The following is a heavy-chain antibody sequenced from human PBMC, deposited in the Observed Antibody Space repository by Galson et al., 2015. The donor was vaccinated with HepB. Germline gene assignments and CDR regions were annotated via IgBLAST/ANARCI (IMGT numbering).Heavy chain of an antibody. Sequence: SVKVSCKASGGTFSSYAISWVRQAPGQGLEWMGGIIPIFGTANYAQKFQGRVTITADESTSTAYMELSSLRSEDTAVYYCARDQGGNSGSYSGDYWGQGTLVTVSS. CDR1: GGTFSSYA. D-gene: IGHD1-26*01. CDR3: ARDQGGNSGSYSGDY. V-gene: IGHV1-69*13. CDR2: IIPIFGTA. J-gene: IGHJ4*02.